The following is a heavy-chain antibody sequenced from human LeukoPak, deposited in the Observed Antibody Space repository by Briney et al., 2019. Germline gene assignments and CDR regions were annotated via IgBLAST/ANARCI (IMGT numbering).Heavy chain of an antibody. V-gene: IGHV1-8*01. CDR1: GYTLTSYD. Sequence: ASVKVSCKASGYTLTSYDINWVRQATGQGLEWMGWMNPNSGNTGYAQKFQGRVTMTRNTSINTAYMELSSLRSEDTAVYYCARGGLRGHWFDPWGQGTLVTVSS. D-gene: IGHD3-10*01. CDR3: ARGGLRGHWFDP. CDR2: MNPNSGNT. J-gene: IGHJ5*02.